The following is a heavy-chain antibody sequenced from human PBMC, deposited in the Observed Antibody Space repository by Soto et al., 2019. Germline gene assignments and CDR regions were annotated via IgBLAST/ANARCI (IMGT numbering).Heavy chain of an antibody. J-gene: IGHJ6*02. V-gene: IGHV3-30*18. Sequence: QVQLVESGGGVVQPGRSLRLSCAASGFTFSSYGMHWVRQAPGKGLEWVAVISYDGSNKYYADSVKGRFTISRDNSKNTLYLQMNSLRAEDTAVYYCAKAGYDFWSGYPYYYYYGMDVWGQGTTVTVSS. CDR2: ISYDGSNK. CDR3: AKAGYDFWSGYPYYYYYGMDV. CDR1: GFTFSSYG. D-gene: IGHD3-3*01.